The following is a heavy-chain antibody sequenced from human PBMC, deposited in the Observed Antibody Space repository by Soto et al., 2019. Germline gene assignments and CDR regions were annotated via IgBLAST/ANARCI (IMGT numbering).Heavy chain of an antibody. V-gene: IGHV1-46*01. CDR3: VRGGPELGTIGSFDY. D-gene: IGHD1-1*01. Sequence: QVQVVQSGAEVKKPGASVKVSCKASGYTFINYYMHWVRQAPGQGLEWIRRIIPSDGSTHYAQRCLYRVIMIREMSLSTVYMELNRLRSEDSAVYYCVRGGPELGTIGSFDYWGQGTLVTVSS. CDR2: IIPSDGST. CDR1: GYTFINYY. J-gene: IGHJ4*02.